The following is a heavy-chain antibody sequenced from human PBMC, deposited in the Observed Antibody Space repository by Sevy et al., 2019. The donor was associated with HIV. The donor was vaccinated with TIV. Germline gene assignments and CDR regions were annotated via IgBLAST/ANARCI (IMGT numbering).Heavy chain of an antibody. Sequence: GGSLRLSCAASGFTFSSYSMNWVRQAPGKGLEWVSSISSSSSYIYYADSVKGRFTISRDNAKNSPYLQMNSLRAEDTAVYYCARDEGGSSGWYGGDAFDIWGQGTMVTVSS. CDR1: GFTFSSYS. CDR2: ISSSSSYI. D-gene: IGHD6-19*01. CDR3: ARDEGGSSGWYGGDAFDI. J-gene: IGHJ3*02. V-gene: IGHV3-21*01.